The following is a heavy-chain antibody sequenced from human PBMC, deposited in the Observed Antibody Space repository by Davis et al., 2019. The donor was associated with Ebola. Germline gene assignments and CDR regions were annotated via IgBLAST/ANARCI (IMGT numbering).Heavy chain of an antibody. V-gene: IGHV4-59*08. J-gene: IGHJ4*02. CDR3: ARHFPSTLLPDY. CDR1: GGSISGYY. Sequence: MPSETLSLTCTVSGGSISGYYWSWIRQPPGKGLEWIGYIYYSGSTNYNPSLKSRVTISVDTSKNQFSLKLSSVTAADTAVYYCARHFPSTLLPDYWGQGTLVTVSS. CDR2: IYYSGST.